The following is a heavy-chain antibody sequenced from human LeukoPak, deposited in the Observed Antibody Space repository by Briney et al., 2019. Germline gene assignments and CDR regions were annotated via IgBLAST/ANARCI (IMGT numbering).Heavy chain of an antibody. J-gene: IGHJ4*02. CDR3: TTDLKDYYDSSGYLGTGFDY. D-gene: IGHD3-22*01. V-gene: IGHV3-30-3*01. Sequence: GGSLRLSCAASGFTFSSYAMHWVRQAPGKGLEWVAVISYDGSNKYYADSVKGRFTISRDNSKNTLYLQMNSLKTEDTAVYYCTTDLKDYYDSSGYLGTGFDYWGQGTLVIVSS. CDR2: ISYDGSNK. CDR1: GFTFSSYA.